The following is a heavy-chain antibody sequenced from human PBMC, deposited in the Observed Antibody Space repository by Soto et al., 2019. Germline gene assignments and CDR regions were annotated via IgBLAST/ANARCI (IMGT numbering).Heavy chain of an antibody. V-gene: IGHV4-34*01. CDR2: INHSGST. D-gene: IGHD1-26*01. J-gene: IGHJ4*02. CDR1: GGSFSGYY. Sequence: QVQLQQWGAGLLKPSETLSLTCAVYGGSFSGYYWSWIRQPPGKGLEWIGEINHSGSTNYNPSLKSRVTISVDTSKNQFSLKLSSVTAADTAVYYCTRVRDSETYFDYWGQGTLVTVSS. CDR3: TRVRDSETYFDY.